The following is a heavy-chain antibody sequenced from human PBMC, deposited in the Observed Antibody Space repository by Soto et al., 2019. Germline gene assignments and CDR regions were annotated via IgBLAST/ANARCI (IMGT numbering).Heavy chain of an antibody. Sequence: EVPLVESGGGLVQPGGSLRLSCAASGLTFSNYWMHWVRQVPGKGLVWVSRINSDGSRTSYADSVKGRFTISRDNAKNTLYLQMNSLRVEDTAVYYCAAHDYGEYWGQGTLVTVSS. CDR3: AAHDYGEY. J-gene: IGHJ4*02. CDR1: GLTFSNYW. CDR2: INSDGSRT. V-gene: IGHV3-74*01.